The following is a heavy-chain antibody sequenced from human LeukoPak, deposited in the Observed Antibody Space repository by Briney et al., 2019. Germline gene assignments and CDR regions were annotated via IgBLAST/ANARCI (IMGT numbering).Heavy chain of an antibody. CDR3: ARAAVATFDY. Sequence: GGSLRLSCAASGFTFSSYAMHWVRQAPGKGLEWVAVISYDGSNKYYADSVKGRFTISRDNSKNTLYLQMNSLRAEDTAVYYCARAAVATFDYWGQGSLVTVSS. D-gene: IGHD2-15*01. CDR2: ISYDGSNK. V-gene: IGHV3-30*04. CDR1: GFTFSSYA. J-gene: IGHJ4*02.